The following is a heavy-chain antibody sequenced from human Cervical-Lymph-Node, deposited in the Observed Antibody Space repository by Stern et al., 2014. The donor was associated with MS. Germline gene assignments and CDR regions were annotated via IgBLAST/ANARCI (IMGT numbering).Heavy chain of an antibody. J-gene: IGHJ6*02. Sequence: QVQLQQWGAGLLKPSETLSLTCAVYGGSFSDNYWSWIRQPPGKGLEWIGEINHSGSTNYNPSLKSRVTISVDTSKNQFYLKLSSVTAADTAVYYCARGRKNWDYFFLQNNLYYTMDVWGQGTTVTVSS. CDR3: ARGRKNWDYFFLQNNLYYTMDV. D-gene: IGHD1-7*01. CDR2: INHSGST. CDR1: GGSFSDNY. V-gene: IGHV4-34*01.